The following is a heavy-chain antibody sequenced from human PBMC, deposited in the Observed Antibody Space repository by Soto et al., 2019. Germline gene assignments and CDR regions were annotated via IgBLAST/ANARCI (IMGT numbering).Heavy chain of an antibody. J-gene: IGHJ5*02. V-gene: IGHV4-34*01. CDR1: GGSFSGYY. Sequence: SETLSLTCAVYGGSFSGYYWSWIRQPPGKGLEWIGEINHSGSTNYNPSLKSRVTISVDTSKNQFSLKLSSVTAADTAVYYCARAYSQAWFDPWGQGTLVTVSS. D-gene: IGHD4-4*01. CDR2: INHSGST. CDR3: ARAYSQAWFDP.